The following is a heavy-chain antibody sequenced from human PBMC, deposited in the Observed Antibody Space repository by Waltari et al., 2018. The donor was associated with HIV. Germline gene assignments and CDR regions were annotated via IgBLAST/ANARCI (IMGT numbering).Heavy chain of an antibody. D-gene: IGHD1-1*01. V-gene: IGHV1-69*04. CDR2: IIPILGIA. CDR1: GGTFSSYA. CDR3: VVSRAGTTNNWFDP. J-gene: IGHJ5*02. Sequence: QVQLVQSGAEVKKPGSSVKVSCKASGGTFSSYAISWVRQAPGQGLEWMGRIIPILGIANYAQKFQGRVTITADKSTSTAYMELSSLRSEDTAVYYCVVSRAGTTNNWFDPWGQGTLVTVSS.